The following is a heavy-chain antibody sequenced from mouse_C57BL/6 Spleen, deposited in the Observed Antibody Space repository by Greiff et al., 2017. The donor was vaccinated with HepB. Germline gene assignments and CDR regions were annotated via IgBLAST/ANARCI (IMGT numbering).Heavy chain of an antibody. CDR3: ARYGNYVGYWYFDV. J-gene: IGHJ1*03. V-gene: IGHV1-80*01. CDR2: IYPGDGDT. D-gene: IGHD2-1*01. CDR1: GYAFSSYW. Sequence: VKLQQSGAELVKPGASVKISCKASGYAFSSYWMNWVKQRPGKGLEWIGQIYPGDGDTNYNGKFKGKATLTADKSSSTAYMQLSSLTSEDSAVYFCARYGNYVGYWYFDVWGTGTTVTVSS.